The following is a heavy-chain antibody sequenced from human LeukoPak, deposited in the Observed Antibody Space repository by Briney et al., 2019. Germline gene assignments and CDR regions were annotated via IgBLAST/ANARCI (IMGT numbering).Heavy chain of an antibody. CDR3: ARDRDYYESSGYSDAFDI. V-gene: IGHV3-7*04. D-gene: IGHD3-22*01. Sequence: PGGSLRLSCVVSGLTFSSYSMSWVRQAPGKGLESVAHIKQDGSENYYVDSVKGRFTISRDNAKNSLYLQMNSLRAEDTAVYYCARDRDYYESSGYSDAFDIWGQGTMVTVSS. CDR1: GLTFSSYS. CDR2: IKQDGSEN. J-gene: IGHJ3*02.